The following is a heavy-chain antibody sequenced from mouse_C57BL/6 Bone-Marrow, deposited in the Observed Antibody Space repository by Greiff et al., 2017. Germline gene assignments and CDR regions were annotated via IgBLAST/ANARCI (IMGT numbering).Heavy chain of an antibody. V-gene: IGHV1-9*01. D-gene: IGHD1-2*01. Sequence: VHLVESGAELMKPGASVKLSCKATGYTFTGYWIEWVKQRPGHGLEWIGEILPGSGSTNYNEKFKGKATFTADTSSNTAYMQLSSLTTEDSASYYCARGITTASREAWFSDWGQGTLVTVSA. CDR3: ARGITTASREAWFSD. CDR2: ILPGSGST. CDR1: GYTFTGYW. J-gene: IGHJ3*01.